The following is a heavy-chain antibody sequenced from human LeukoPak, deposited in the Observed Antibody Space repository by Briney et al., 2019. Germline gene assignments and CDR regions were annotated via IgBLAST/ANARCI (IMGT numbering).Heavy chain of an antibody. CDR1: GFMFDDYA. CDR2: ISGDGVSS. V-gene: IGHV3-43*02. J-gene: IGHJ4*02. Sequence: GGSLRLSCAASGFMFDDYAMHWVRQVPGRGLEWVSLISGDGVSSFYADSVKGRFTISRDNNNSSLSLQMRSLTTEDTAFYYCVREQFSHTSNYFNNWGQGILVTVSS. D-gene: IGHD5-24*01. CDR3: VREQFSHTSNYFNN.